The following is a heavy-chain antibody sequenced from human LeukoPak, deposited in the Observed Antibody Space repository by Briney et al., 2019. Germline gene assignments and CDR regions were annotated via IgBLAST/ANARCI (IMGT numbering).Heavy chain of an antibody. CDR3: ARVVSSSDLIDY. V-gene: IGHV3-74*01. CDR1: GIPFSDYY. D-gene: IGHD6-19*01. Sequence: GGSLRLSCVVSGIPFSDYYMNWIRKAPGEGLVWVSRISSDGSITNYADSVKGRFTISRDNAKNTLDLQMNSLRAEDTAVYYCARVVSSSDLIDYWGQGTLVTVSS. CDR2: ISSDGSIT. J-gene: IGHJ4*02.